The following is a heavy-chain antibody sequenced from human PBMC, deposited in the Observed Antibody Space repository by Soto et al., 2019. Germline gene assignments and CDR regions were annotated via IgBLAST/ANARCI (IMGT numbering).Heavy chain of an antibody. J-gene: IGHJ4*02. CDR2: IYYSGST. Sequence: SETLSLTCTVSGGSISSGDYYWSWIRQPPGKGLEWIGYIYYSGSTYYNPSLKSRVTISVDTSKNQFSLKLSSVTAADTAVYYCARGGATVTAVPYFDYWGQGTLVTVSS. CDR1: GGSISSGDYY. V-gene: IGHV4-30-4*01. CDR3: ARGGATVTAVPYFDY. D-gene: IGHD4-17*01.